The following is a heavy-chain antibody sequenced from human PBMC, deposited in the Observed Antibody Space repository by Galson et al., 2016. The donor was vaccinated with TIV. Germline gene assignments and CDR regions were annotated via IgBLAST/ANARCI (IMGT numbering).Heavy chain of an antibody. CDR2: ITGGGTTT. D-gene: IGHD3-22*01. J-gene: IGHJ4*02. V-gene: IGHV3-23*01. CDR1: GFSFNNYA. CDR3: AKVVGGMFFYDTSGYYYFDY. Sequence: SLRLSCAASGFSFNNYAMNWVRQAPGKGLEWVSTITGGGTTTYYADTVKGRFTISRDNSKNTLFLQMGSLRADDTALYFCAKVVGGMFFYDTSGYYYFDYWGQGTPVTVSS.